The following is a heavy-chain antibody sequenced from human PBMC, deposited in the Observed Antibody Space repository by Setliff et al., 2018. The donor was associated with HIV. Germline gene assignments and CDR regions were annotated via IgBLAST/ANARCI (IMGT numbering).Heavy chain of an antibody. CDR2: INAGNGNT. V-gene: IGHV1-3*01. CDR1: GYTFTSYA. D-gene: IGHD6-19*01. J-gene: IGHJ4*02. CDR3: ARAISGWYTQGATFDY. Sequence: ASVKVSCKASGYTFTSYAMHWVRQAPGQRLEWMGWINAGNGNTKYSQKFQGRVAITRDTSASTAYMELSSLGSEDTAVYYCARAISGWYTQGATFDYWGQGTLVTVSS.